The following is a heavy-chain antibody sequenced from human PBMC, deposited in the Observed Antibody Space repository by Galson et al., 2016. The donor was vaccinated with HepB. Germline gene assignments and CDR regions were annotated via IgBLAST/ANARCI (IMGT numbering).Heavy chain of an antibody. CDR2: ISGSGGST. V-gene: IGHV3-23*01. D-gene: IGHD1-7*01. Sequence: SLRLSCAASGFTFSSYAMSWVRQAPGKGLEWVSAISGSGGSTYYADSVKGRFTISRDNSKNTLYLQMNSLSAEDTAVYYCAKGRHWNYLVYFDYLGQGTLGTVSS. CDR3: AKGRHWNYLVYFDY. CDR1: GFTFSSYA. J-gene: IGHJ4*02.